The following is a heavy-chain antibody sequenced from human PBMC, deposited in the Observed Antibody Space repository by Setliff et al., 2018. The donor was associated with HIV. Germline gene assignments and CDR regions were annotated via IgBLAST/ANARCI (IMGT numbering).Heavy chain of an antibody. Sequence: GGSLRLSCAASGFAFDNYCMTWVRQAPGKGLEWVSAIGGSTGSTYYADSVKGRLTISTDNSKNTLYLQMNSLRAEDTAVYYYAKDPRAAVATICDYWGQGTLVTVSS. CDR2: IGGSTGST. CDR3: AKDPRAAVATICDY. J-gene: IGHJ4*02. V-gene: IGHV3-23*01. CDR1: GFAFDNYC. D-gene: IGHD5-12*01.